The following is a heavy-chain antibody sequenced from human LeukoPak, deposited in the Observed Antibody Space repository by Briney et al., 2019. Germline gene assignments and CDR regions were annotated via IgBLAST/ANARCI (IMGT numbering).Heavy chain of an antibody. J-gene: IGHJ6*03. CDR1: GGSISSYY. Sequence: SETLSLTCTVSGGSISSYYWSWIRQPPGKGLEWIGYIYYSGSTNYNPSLKSRVTISEDTSKNQFSLKLSSVTAADTAVYYCARVRSDYYYYYMDVWGKGTTVTVSS. D-gene: IGHD3-10*01. CDR3: ARVRSDYYYYYMDV. CDR2: IYYSGST. V-gene: IGHV4-59*01.